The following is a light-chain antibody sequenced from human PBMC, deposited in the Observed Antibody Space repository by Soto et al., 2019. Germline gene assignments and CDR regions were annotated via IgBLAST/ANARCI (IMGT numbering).Light chain of an antibody. CDR2: GAS. Sequence: EIVMTQSPATLSVSPGERATLSCRASQSVSGNLAWYQQKPGQAPSLLIYGASTRATGIPARFSGSGSGTEFTLTISSLQSEDFAVYYCQQYNNWPALTFGGGTNVEVK. CDR3: QQYNNWPALT. CDR1: QSVSGN. V-gene: IGKV3D-15*01. J-gene: IGKJ4*01.